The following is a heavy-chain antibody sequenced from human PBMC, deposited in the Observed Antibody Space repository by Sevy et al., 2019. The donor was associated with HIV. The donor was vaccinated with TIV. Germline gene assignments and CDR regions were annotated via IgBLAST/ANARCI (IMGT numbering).Heavy chain of an antibody. CDR1: GGSISSGYYY. CDR3: ARDIGFSGKYYGF. D-gene: IGHD1-26*01. V-gene: IGHV4-31*03. J-gene: IGHJ4*02. CDR2: IYYSGST. Sequence: SETLSLTCTVSGGSISSGYYYWSWIRQHPGKGLVWIGYIYYSGSTYYNPSLKSRVTISVDTSKNKFSLKLSSVTPADTAVYYCARDIGFSGKYYGFWGQGTLVTVSS.